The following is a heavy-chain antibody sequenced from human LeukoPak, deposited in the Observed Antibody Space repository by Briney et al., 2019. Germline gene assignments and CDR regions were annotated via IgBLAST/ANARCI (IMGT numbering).Heavy chain of an antibody. J-gene: IGHJ3*02. V-gene: IGHV3-23*01. CDR1: EFTFSSYA. Sequence: GGSLRLSCAASEFTFSSYAMSWVRQAPGKGLGWVSAISGSGTSTYYADSVKGRFTISRDNSRNTLYLQMNSLSAEDTAVYYCAKVRCGADCYSTHDAFDIWGHGTMVTVSS. D-gene: IGHD2-21*02. CDR3: AKVRCGADCYSTHDAFDI. CDR2: ISGSGTST.